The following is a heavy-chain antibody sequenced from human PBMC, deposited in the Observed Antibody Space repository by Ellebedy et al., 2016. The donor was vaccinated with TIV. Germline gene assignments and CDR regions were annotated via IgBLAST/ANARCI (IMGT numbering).Heavy chain of an antibody. V-gene: IGHV3-23*01. CDR3: AKRPLTMIALPEYFFDY. CDR1: GFPLRNYA. J-gene: IGHJ4*02. D-gene: IGHD3-22*01. Sequence: GESLKISCTASGFPLRNYAMSWVRQAPGKGLEWLSTISGGGDNIYYADSVKGRFTLSRDDSKNTLFLQMDSLRAEDTAVYYCAKRPLTMIALPEYFFDYWGQGTLVTVSS. CDR2: ISGGGDNI.